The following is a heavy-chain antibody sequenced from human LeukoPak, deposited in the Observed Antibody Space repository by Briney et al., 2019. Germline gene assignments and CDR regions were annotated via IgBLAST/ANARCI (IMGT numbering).Heavy chain of an antibody. CDR3: AKESSSTANNFDS. CDR1: GFTFSDYA. CDR2: IGGSGGTT. J-gene: IGHJ5*02. Sequence: PGGSLRLSCAASGFTFSDYALNWVRQAPGKGLEWVSGIGGSGGTTYYADFVKGRFTISRDSSKNTMYLEMNSLRAEDTAVYYCAKESSSTANNFDSWGQGTLVTVSS. V-gene: IGHV3-23*01. D-gene: IGHD2/OR15-2a*01.